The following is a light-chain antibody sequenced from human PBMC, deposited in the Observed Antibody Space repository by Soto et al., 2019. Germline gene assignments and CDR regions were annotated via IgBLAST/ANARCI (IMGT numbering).Light chain of an antibody. CDR2: YDS. Sequence: SYELTQPPSVSVAPGETARISCGGNHVGSRSVHWYQQKPGQAPFLVIYYDSDRPSGIPERFSGSNSGNTATLIISRVEAGDEADYYCQVWEATGDQVVFGGGTKLTVL. V-gene: IGLV3-21*01. J-gene: IGLJ2*01. CDR1: HVGSRS. CDR3: QVWEATGDQVV.